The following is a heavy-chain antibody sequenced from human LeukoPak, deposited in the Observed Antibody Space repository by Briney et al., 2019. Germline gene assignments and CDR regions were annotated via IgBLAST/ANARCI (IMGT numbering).Heavy chain of an antibody. J-gene: IGHJ3*02. V-gene: IGHV1-2*02. Sequence: GGSLRLSCAASGYTFTGYYMHWVRQAPGQGLEWMGWINPNSGGTNYAQKFQGRVTMTRDTSISTAYMELGRLRSDDTAVYYCARSLDYGDYSGAFDIWGQGTMVTVSS. CDR3: ARSLDYGDYSGAFDI. D-gene: IGHD4-17*01. CDR2: INPNSGGT. CDR1: GYTFTGYY.